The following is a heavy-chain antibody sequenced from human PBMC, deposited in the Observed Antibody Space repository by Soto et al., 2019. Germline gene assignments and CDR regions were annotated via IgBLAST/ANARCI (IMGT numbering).Heavy chain of an antibody. CDR3: ERDLAVGWFDP. J-gene: IGHJ5*02. V-gene: IGHV1-18*01. CDR2: INVYNGNK. D-gene: IGHD2-2*01. CDR1: GYTFRSYS. Sequence: QVQLVQSGAEVKKPGASVKVSCKTSGYTFRSYSISWVRQAPGQGLEWMGWINVYNGNKKYAQNLQGRVTMTTDTSTSTAYMELRSLRSDDTAVYYCERDLAVGWFDPWGQGTLVTVSS.